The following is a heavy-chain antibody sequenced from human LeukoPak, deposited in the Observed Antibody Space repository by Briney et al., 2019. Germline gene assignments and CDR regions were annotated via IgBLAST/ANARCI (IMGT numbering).Heavy chain of an antibody. CDR2: INHSGST. J-gene: IGHJ4*02. V-gene: IGHV4-34*01. Sequence: SETLSLTCAVYGGSFSGYYWSWIRQPPGKGLEWIGEINHSGSTNYSPSLKSRVTISVDTSKNQFSLKLSSVTAADTAVYYCARVNPGLRYFGYWGQGTLVTVSS. D-gene: IGHD3-9*01. CDR3: ARVNPGLRYFGY. CDR1: GGSFSGYY.